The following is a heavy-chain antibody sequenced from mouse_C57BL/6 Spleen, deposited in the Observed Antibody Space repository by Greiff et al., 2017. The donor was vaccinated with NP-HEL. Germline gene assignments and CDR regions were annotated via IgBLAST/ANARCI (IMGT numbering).Heavy chain of an antibody. J-gene: IGHJ2*01. D-gene: IGHD4-1*02. CDR2: INPSTGGT. CDR1: GYSFTGYY. V-gene: IGHV1-42*01. Sequence: VQLQQSGPELVKPGASVKISCKASGYSFTGYYMNWVKQSPEKSLEWIGEINPSTGGTTYNQKFKAKATLTVDKSSSTAYMQLKSLTSEDSAVYYCARSGSAQLGHFDYWGQGTTLTVSS. CDR3: ARSGSAQLGHFDY.